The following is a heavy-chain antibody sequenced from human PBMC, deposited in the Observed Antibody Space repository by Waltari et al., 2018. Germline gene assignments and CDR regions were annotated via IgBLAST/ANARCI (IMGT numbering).Heavy chain of an antibody. CDR3: ARVPMVQGVTGYFDY. CDR2: IYHSGRT. J-gene: IGHJ4*02. V-gene: IGHV4-38-2*01. Sequence: QVQLQESGPGLVKPSETLSLTCAVSGYSISSGYYWGWIRQPPGKGLEWIGSIYHSGRTYYNPSLKSRVTISVDTSKNQFSLKLSSVTAADTAVYYCARVPMVQGVTGYFDYWGRGTLVTVSS. D-gene: IGHD3-10*01. CDR1: GYSISSGYY.